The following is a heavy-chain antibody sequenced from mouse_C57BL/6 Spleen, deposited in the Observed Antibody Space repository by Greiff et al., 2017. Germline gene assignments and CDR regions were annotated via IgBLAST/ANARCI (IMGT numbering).Heavy chain of an antibody. J-gene: IGHJ1*03. CDR2: IWSGGST. Sequence: QVQLQQSGPGLVQPSQSLSITCTVSGFSLTSYGVHWVRQSPGKGLEWLGVIWSGGSTDYNAAFISRLSISKDNSKSQVFFKMNSLQADDTAIYYCARILSYYGSTPDVWGTGTTVTVSS. CDR1: GFSLTSYG. D-gene: IGHD1-1*01. V-gene: IGHV2-2*01. CDR3: ARILSYYGSTPDV.